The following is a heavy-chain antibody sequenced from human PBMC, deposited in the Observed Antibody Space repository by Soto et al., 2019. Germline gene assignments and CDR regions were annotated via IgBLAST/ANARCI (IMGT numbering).Heavy chain of an antibody. CDR2: ISSSSSTI. D-gene: IGHD4-17*01. CDR3: ARDLNYGLFDY. CDR1: GFTFSSYS. V-gene: IGHV3-48*01. Sequence: EVQLVESGGGLVQPGGSLRLSCAASGFTFSSYSMNWVRQAPGKGLEWVSYISSSSSTIYYADSVKGRFTISRDDAKNSLHLQMNSLGAEDTAVYYCARDLNYGLFDYWGQRTLVTVSS. J-gene: IGHJ4*02.